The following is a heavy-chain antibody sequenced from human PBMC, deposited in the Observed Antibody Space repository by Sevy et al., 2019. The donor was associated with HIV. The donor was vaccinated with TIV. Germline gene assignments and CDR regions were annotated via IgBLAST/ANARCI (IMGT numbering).Heavy chain of an antibody. J-gene: IGHJ5*02. D-gene: IGHD6-13*01. CDR2: ISSSSSYI. CDR1: GFTFSSYS. V-gene: IGHV3-21*01. CDR3: ARDSLSSSWYGVLDP. Sequence: GGSLRLSCEASGFTFSSYSMNWVRQAPGKGLEWVSSISSSSSYIYYADSVKGRFTISRDNAKNSLYLQMNSLRAEDTAVYYCARDSLSSSWYGVLDPWGQGTLVTVSS.